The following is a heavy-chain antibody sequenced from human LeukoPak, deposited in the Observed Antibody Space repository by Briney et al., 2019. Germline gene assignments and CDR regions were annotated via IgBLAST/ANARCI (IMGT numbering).Heavy chain of an antibody. V-gene: IGHV4-59*01. Sequence: SETLSLTCTVSGGSISSYYWSWIRQPPGMGLEWIGYIYYSGSTNYNPSLKSRVTISVDTSKNQFSLKLSSVTAADTAVYYCARFSPRITIFGVVTELDAFDIWGQGTMVTVSS. D-gene: IGHD3-3*01. CDR1: GGSISSYY. J-gene: IGHJ3*02. CDR2: IYYSGST. CDR3: ARFSPRITIFGVVTELDAFDI.